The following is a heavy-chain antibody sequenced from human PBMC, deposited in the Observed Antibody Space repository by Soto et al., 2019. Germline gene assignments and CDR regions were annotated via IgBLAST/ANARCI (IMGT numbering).Heavy chain of an antibody. J-gene: IGHJ4*02. CDR2: ISGSGGST. CDR1: GFTFNSYA. D-gene: IGHD3-3*01. CDR3: AKAHGITIFGVVITPPDD. Sequence: GGSLRLSCATSGFTFNSYAMSWVRQAPGEGLEWVSAISGSGGSTYYADSVKGRFTISRDNSKNTLYLQMNSLRAEDTAVYYCAKAHGITIFGVVITPPDDWGQGTLVTVSS. V-gene: IGHV3-23*01.